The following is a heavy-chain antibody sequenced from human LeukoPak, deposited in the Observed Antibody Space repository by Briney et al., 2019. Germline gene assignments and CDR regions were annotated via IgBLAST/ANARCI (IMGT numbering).Heavy chain of an antibody. V-gene: IGHV3-23*01. D-gene: IGHD6-13*01. CDR2: ITGSGHGGTT. J-gene: IGHJ4*02. CDR1: GFTFSSYA. CDR3: AKDIAAAGGPCAY. Sequence: PGGSLRLSCAASGFTFSSYAMSWVRQAPGKGLEWVSAITGSGHGGTTYYADSVKGRFTISRDNSKNTLFLQMNSLRAEDTAVYYCAKDIAAAGGPCAYWGRGTLVTVSS.